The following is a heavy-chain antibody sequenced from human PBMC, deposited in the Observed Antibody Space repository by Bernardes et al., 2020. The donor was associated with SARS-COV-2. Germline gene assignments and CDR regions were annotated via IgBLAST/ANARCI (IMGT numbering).Heavy chain of an antibody. D-gene: IGHD3-3*01. CDR2: INKDGSEK. J-gene: IGHJ3*02. Sequence: GGSLRLSCAASGFTFYYYWMGWVRQAPGKGLEWVANINKDGSEKYYLESVKGRFTISRDNARNSLYIEMNSLRAEDTAAYYCARALAPLRFLEYLPNDDAFDIWGQGTMVTVSS. CDR1: GFTFYYYW. CDR3: ARALAPLRFLEYLPNDDAFDI. V-gene: IGHV3-7*03.